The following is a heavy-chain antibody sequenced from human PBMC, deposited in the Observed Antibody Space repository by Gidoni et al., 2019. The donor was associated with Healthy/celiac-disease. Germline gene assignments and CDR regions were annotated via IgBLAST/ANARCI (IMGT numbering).Heavy chain of an antibody. Sequence: QVQLQESGPGLVKPSQTLSLTCTVSGGSISSGGYYWSWIRQHPGKGLEWIGYIYYSGSTYYNPSLKSRVTISVDTSKNPFSLKLSSVTAADTAVYYCARDVEYSYDYYYYGMDVWGQGTTVTVSS. J-gene: IGHJ6*02. CDR1: GGSISSGGYY. CDR3: ARDVEYSYDYYYYGMDV. D-gene: IGHD5-18*01. V-gene: IGHV4-31*03. CDR2: IYYSGST.